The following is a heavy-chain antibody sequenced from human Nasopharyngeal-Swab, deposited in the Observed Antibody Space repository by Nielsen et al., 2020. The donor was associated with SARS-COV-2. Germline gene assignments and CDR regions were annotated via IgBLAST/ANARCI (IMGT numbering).Heavy chain of an antibody. V-gene: IGHV1-18*04. Sequence: ASVKVSCKASGYTFTSYGISWVRQAPGQGLEWMGWISAYNGNTNYAQKLQGRVTMTTDTSTSTAYMELRSLRSDDTAVYYCARDTAMVTEYYYYGMDVWGQGTTVTVSS. J-gene: IGHJ6*02. CDR1: GYTFTSYG. CDR2: ISAYNGNT. D-gene: IGHD5-18*01. CDR3: ARDTAMVTEYYYYGMDV.